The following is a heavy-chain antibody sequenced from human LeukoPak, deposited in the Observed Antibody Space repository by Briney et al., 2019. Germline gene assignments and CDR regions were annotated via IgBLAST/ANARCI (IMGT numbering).Heavy chain of an antibody. J-gene: IGHJ4*02. Sequence: PSETLSLTCAVYGGSLRNYYWSCIRQPPGKGLEWIGEINHSGNTNYHPSLKSRVTMSVDTSKNHIYLKLSFVTAADTAVYYCARQGSGSSYYYYTFPYWGQGTLVTVSS. V-gene: IGHV4-34*01. CDR3: ARQGSGSSYYYYTFPY. CDR2: INHSGNT. D-gene: IGHD1-26*01. CDR1: GGSLRNYY.